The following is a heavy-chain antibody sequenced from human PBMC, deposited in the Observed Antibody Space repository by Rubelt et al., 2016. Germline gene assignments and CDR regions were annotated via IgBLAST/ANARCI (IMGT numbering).Heavy chain of an antibody. CDR3: VKVSLEWLLGIST. D-gene: IGHD3-3*01. V-gene: IGHV3-48*01. CDR2: ISSSSSTI. Sequence: GRGLEWVSYISSSSSTIYYADSVKGRFTISRDNAKNSLYLQMNSLRAEDTAVYYCVKVSLEWLLGISTWGQGTLVTVSS. J-gene: IGHJ5*02.